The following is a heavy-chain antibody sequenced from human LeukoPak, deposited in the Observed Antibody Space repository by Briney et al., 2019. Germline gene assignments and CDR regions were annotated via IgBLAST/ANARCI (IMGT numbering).Heavy chain of an antibody. CDR3: ARIYAAAGALYYFDY. Sequence: SETLSLTCTVSGGSISSSSYYWGWIRQPPGKGLEWIGSIYYSGSIYYNPSLKSRVTISVDTSKNQFSLKLSSVTAADTAVYYCARIYAAAGALYYFDYWGQGTLVTVSS. CDR2: IYYSGSI. J-gene: IGHJ4*02. D-gene: IGHD6-13*01. CDR1: GGSISSSSYY. V-gene: IGHV4-39*07.